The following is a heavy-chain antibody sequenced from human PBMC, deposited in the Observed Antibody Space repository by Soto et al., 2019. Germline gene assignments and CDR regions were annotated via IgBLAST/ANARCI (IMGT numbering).Heavy chain of an antibody. CDR3: ARERGDILPILEYGMDV. CDR1: GYTXTSYG. V-gene: IGHV1-18*04. Sequence: SXKVSFKASGYTXTSYGIGWVRQAPGQGLEWMGWISAYNGNTNYAQKLQGRVTMTTDTSTSTAYMELRSLRSDDTAVYYCARERGDILPILEYGMDVWGQGTTGTVSS. J-gene: IGHJ6*02. D-gene: IGHD3-9*01. CDR2: ISAYNGNT.